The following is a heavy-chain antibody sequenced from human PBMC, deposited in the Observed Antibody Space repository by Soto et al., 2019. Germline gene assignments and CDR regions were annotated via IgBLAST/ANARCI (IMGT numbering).Heavy chain of an antibody. D-gene: IGHD3-3*01. CDR3: ARVPGNFWSGYYKGVDY. J-gene: IGHJ4*02. Sequence: PSQTLSLTCAISGDSVSSNSAAWNWIRQSPSRGLEWLGRTYYRSKWYNDYAVSVKSRITINTDTSKNQFTLQLNSVTPEDTAVYYCARVPGNFWSGYYKGVDYWGQGTLVTVSS. CDR1: GDSVSSNSAA. V-gene: IGHV6-1*01. CDR2: TYYRSKWYN.